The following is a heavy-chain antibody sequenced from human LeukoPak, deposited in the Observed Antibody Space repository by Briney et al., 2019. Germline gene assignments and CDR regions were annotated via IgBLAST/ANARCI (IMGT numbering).Heavy chain of an antibody. Sequence: SQTLSLTCAISGDNVSGNSTAYNWIRQSPSRGLEWLGRTYYRSKWYNDYALSVKSRITVNPGTSKNQLSLQLNSVTPEDTAVYYCARGGQGDGYSADEAFDFWGQGTMVTVSS. CDR1: GDNVSGNSTA. V-gene: IGHV6-1*01. D-gene: IGHD5-24*01. CDR3: ARGGQGDGYSADEAFDF. J-gene: IGHJ3*01. CDR2: TYYRSKWYN.